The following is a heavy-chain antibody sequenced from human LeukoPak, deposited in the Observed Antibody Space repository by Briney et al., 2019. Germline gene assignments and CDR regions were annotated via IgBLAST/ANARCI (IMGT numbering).Heavy chain of an antibody. V-gene: IGHV3-11*06. CDR1: GFTFSDYY. CDR3: ARARCSGGSCYRHYYYYMDV. D-gene: IGHD2-15*01. CDR2: ISSSSNTK. Sequence: PGGSLRLSCAASGFTFSDYYMSWIRQAPGKGLEWVSDISSSSNTKNYADSVKGRFTISRDNAKNSLYLQMNSLRAEDTAVYYCARARCSGGSCYRHYYYYMDVWGKGTTVTISS. J-gene: IGHJ6*03.